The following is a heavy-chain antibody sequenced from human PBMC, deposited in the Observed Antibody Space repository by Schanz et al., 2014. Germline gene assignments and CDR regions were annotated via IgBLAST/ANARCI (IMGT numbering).Heavy chain of an antibody. V-gene: IGHV3-33*01. CDR1: GFAFNNYG. D-gene: IGHD3-10*01. Sequence: VQLVESGGGVVRPGRSLRLSCAASGFAFNNYGMHWVRQAPGKGLEWVAIIWYDGNNKKYADSVKGRFTISRDNFKDTLYLQMSGLTPEDTAVYYCARGPIPIQGVPMDFWGQGTLVTVS. J-gene: IGHJ4*02. CDR2: IWYDGNNK. CDR3: ARGPIPIQGVPMDF.